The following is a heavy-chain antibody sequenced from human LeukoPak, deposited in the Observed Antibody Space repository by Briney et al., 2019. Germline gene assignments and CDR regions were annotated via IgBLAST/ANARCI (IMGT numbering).Heavy chain of an antibody. V-gene: IGHV3-33*01. J-gene: IGHJ4*02. CDR2: IWYDGSNK. Sequence: PGGSLRLSCAASGFTFSTYGMHWVRQAPGKGLEWVAAIWYDGSNKYYADSVKGRFTISRDNSKNTLFLQMNSLRAEDTALYYCARADSSGSYYEVLDYWGQGTLVTVSS. CDR1: GFTFSTYG. D-gene: IGHD3-22*01. CDR3: ARADSSGSYYEVLDY.